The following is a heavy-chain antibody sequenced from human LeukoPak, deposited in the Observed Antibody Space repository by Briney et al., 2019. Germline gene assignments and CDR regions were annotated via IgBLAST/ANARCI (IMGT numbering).Heavy chain of an antibody. J-gene: IGHJ6*02. CDR3: AKDMVYDILTGSMGGMDV. V-gene: IGHV3-9*01. CDR2: ISWNSGSI. D-gene: IGHD3-9*01. CDR1: GFTFDDYA. Sequence: GGSLRLSCAASGFTFDDYAMHWVRQAPGKGLEWVSGISWNSGSIGYADSVKGRFTISRDNAKNSLYLQMNSLRAEDTALYYCAKDMVYDILTGSMGGMDVWGRGTTVTVSS.